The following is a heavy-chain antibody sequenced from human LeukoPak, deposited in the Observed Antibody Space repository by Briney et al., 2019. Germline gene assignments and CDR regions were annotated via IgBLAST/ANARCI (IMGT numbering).Heavy chain of an antibody. CDR1: GGSISSSSYY. D-gene: IGHD4-17*01. J-gene: IGHJ5*02. V-gene: IGHV4-39*01. Sequence: WETLSLTCTVSGGSISSSSYYWGWIRQPPGKGLEWIASIYYSGSTYYNPSLKSRVTISVDTSKNQFSLKLSSVTAADTSVYFCARIYGLLRGNWFDPWGQGTLVTVSS. CDR3: ARIYGLLRGNWFDP. CDR2: IYYSGST.